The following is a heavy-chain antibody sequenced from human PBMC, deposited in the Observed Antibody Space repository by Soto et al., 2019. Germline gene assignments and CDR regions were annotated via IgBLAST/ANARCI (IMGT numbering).Heavy chain of an antibody. CDR3: ARGRSSAAPWGMDV. CDR2: INPSSGNT. V-gene: IGHV1-2*02. CDR1: GSTFTSYA. Sequence: ASLKVSCKSSGSTFTSYAMHCVRQSPGQRLELMGWINPSSGNTKYSQKFQGRVTMTRDTSISTAYMELSRLRSDDTAVYYCARGRSSAAPWGMDVWGQGTTVTVSS. J-gene: IGHJ6*02. D-gene: IGHD2-2*01.